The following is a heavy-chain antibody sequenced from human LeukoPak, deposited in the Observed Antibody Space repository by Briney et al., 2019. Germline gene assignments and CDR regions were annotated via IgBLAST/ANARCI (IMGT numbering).Heavy chain of an antibody. D-gene: IGHD1-26*01. V-gene: IGHV3-48*04. CDR3: AKDERVFSGSYVYFDY. CDR2: ISSSSSTI. Sequence: PGGSLRLSCAASGFTFSSYSMNWVRQAPGKGLEWVSYISSSSSTIYYADSVKGRFTISRDNAKNTLYLQMNSLRAEDSAVYYCAKDERVFSGSYVYFDYWGQGILVTVSS. CDR1: GFTFSSYS. J-gene: IGHJ4*02.